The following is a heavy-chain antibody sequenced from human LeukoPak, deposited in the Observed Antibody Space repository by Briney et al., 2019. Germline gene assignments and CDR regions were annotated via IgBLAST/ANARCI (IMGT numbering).Heavy chain of an antibody. CDR1: GFTVSSNY. CDR2: IYSGGST. D-gene: IGHD6-19*01. Sequence: PGGSLRLSCAASGFTVSSNYMSWVRQAPGKGLEWVAVIYSGGSTYYADSVKGRFPITIDNSKNTLYLQMNSLRAEDTAVYYCARAVAGIDYWGQGTLVTVSS. CDR3: ARAVAGIDY. J-gene: IGHJ4*02. V-gene: IGHV3-53*01.